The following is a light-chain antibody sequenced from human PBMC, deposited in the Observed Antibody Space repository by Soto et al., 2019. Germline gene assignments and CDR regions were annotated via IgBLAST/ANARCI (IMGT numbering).Light chain of an antibody. CDR1: QSLRSTY. J-gene: IGKJ2*01. CDR3: QQYGSSPQGYI. V-gene: IGKV3-20*01. Sequence: DIVLTQSPGTLSLSPGERATLSCRASQSLRSTYLAWYQQKAGQAPRLLIYGASSRATGIPDRFSGSGSGTDFTLTISRLEPEDFAVYYCQQYGSSPQGYIFGQGTKLEIQ. CDR2: GAS.